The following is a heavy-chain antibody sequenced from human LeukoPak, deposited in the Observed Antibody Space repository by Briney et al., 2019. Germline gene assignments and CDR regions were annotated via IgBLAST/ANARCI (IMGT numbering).Heavy chain of an antibody. V-gene: IGHV4-4*02. J-gene: IGHJ6*04. CDR1: GFTFSSYSM. D-gene: IGHD5-12*01. Sequence: PGGSLRLSCAASGFTFSSYSMNWLRQPPGKGLKWIGEIYHSGSTNYNPSLKSRVTISVDKSKNQFSLKLSSVTAADAAVYYCARDLRGVATGYYYYYGMDVWGKGTTVTVSS. CDR3: ARDLRGVATGYYYYYGMDV. CDR2: IYHSGST.